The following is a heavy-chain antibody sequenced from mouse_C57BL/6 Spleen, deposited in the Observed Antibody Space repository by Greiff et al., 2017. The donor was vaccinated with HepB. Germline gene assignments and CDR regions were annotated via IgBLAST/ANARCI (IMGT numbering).Heavy chain of an antibody. Sequence: QVQLQQSGAELVRPGTSVKVSCKASGYAFTNYLIEWVKQRPGQGLEWIGVINPGSGGTNYNEKFKGKATLTADKSSSTAYMQLSSLTSEDSAVYFCARRTGTGYFDVWGTGTTVTVSS. D-gene: IGHD4-1*01. J-gene: IGHJ1*03. CDR3: ARRTGTGYFDV. CDR1: GYAFTNYL. CDR2: INPGSGGT. V-gene: IGHV1-54*01.